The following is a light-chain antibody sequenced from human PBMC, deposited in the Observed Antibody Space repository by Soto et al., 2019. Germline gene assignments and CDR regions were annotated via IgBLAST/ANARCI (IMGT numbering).Light chain of an antibody. CDR1: SSNIGSNY. V-gene: IGLV1-47*01. CDR3: AAWDDSLSGVV. J-gene: IGLJ2*01. CDR2: RNN. Sequence: QAVVTQPPSASGTPAQRVTISCSGSSSNIGSNYVFWYQHLPGTAPKLLIYRNNQRPSGVPDRFSGSKSGTSASLAISGLRSEDETDYYCAAWDDSLSGVVFGGGTKLTVL.